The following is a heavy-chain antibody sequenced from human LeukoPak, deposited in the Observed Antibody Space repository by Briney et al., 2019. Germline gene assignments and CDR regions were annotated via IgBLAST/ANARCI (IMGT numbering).Heavy chain of an antibody. J-gene: IGHJ5*02. CDR3: AREEFGGVIWFDP. D-gene: IGHD3-16*01. Sequence: SETLSLTCTVSGGSISSSSYYWGWIRQPPGKGLEWIGSIYYSGSTYYNPSLKSRVTISVDTSKNQFSLKLSSVTAADTAVYYCAREEFGGVIWFDPWGQGTLVTVSS. CDR1: GGSISSSSYY. V-gene: IGHV4-39*02. CDR2: IYYSGST.